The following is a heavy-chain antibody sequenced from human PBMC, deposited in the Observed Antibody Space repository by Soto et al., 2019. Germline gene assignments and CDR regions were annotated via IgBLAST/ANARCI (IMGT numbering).Heavy chain of an antibody. V-gene: IGHV2-70*01. CDR1: GFSLSTSGMC. CDR3: ARTKPNYYGSGRPYYYYYGMYX. J-gene: IGHJ6*02. Sequence: PTLLNPTQTLTLTCTFSGFSLSTSGMCVSWIRQPPVKALEWLALIDWYDDKYYSTSLKTRLTISKDTSNNQVVLTMTNMDHVDKATYYCARTKPNYYGSGRPYYYYYGMYXWGQGTTVTVS. CDR2: IDWYDDK. D-gene: IGHD3-10*01.